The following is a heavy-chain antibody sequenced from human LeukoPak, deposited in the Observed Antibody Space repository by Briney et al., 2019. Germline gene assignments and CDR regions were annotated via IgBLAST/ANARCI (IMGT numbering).Heavy chain of an antibody. V-gene: IGHV3-73*01. J-gene: IGHJ4*02. CDR2: IRSKANSYAT. Sequence: PGGSLRLSCAASGFTFSGSAMHWVRQASGKGLEWVGRIRSKANSYATAYTASVKGRFTISRDDSKNTAYLQMNSLKTEDTAVYYCTRPRPDHDYGDYEGDYWGQGTLVTVSS. D-gene: IGHD4-17*01. CDR1: GFTFSGSA. CDR3: TRPRPDHDYGDYEGDY.